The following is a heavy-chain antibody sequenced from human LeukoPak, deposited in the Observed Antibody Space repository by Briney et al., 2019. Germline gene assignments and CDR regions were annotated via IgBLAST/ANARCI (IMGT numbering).Heavy chain of an antibody. CDR3: ARHAPARMTAPLDY. Sequence: SETPSLTCTVPCCSINNYFWPRVREPAGEGLERFGRIYTSESTTHNPCLRSRVTISVHIFNKQFALKLRSVTAAVTADYYCARHAPARMTAPLDYWGQGILVTV. D-gene: IGHD2-15*01. CDR2: IYTSEST. CDR1: CCSINNYF. J-gene: IGHJ4*02. V-gene: IGHV4-4*07.